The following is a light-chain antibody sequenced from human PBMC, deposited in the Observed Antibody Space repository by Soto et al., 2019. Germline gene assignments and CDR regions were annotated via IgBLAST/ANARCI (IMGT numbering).Light chain of an antibody. CDR2: EGS. CDR1: SSDVGSYNL. J-gene: IGLJ3*02. CDR3: CSYASSSTWV. Sequence: QSVLTQPASVSGSPGQSITISCTGTSSDVGSYNLVSWCQQHPGKAPKLMIYEGSKRPSGVSDRFSGSKSGNTASLTISGLQAEDEADYYCCSYASSSTWVFGGGTKLTVL. V-gene: IGLV2-23*01.